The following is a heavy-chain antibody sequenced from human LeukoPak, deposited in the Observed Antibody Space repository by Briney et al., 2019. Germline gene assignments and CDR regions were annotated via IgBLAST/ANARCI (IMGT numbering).Heavy chain of an antibody. J-gene: IGHJ5*02. CDR3: ARMTTVTTSWFDP. CDR2: IYYSGTT. D-gene: IGHD4-17*01. Sequence: SETLSLTCTVSGGSISSYYWNWIRQPPGKGLEWIGYIYYSGTTNYNPSLKSRVSMSVDTSKNQFSLKLSSVTAADTAVYYCARMTTVTTSWFDPWGQGTLVTVSS. CDR1: GGSISSYY. V-gene: IGHV4-59*12.